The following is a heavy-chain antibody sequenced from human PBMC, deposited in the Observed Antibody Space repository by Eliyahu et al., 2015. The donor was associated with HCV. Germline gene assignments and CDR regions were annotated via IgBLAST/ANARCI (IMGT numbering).Heavy chain of an antibody. V-gene: IGHV4-30-2*01. CDR3: ARGFCSAGSCYFFDY. D-gene: IGHD2-15*01. CDR1: GASISVTGYS. J-gene: IGHJ4*02. Sequence: QLQLRESGSGLVKPSQTLSLTCAVSGASISVTGYSWNWIRQTPGGGPGGVWDLLFSGTRNHNPSLESRVTFSVDRPKNQFSLNLTSVTAADTAVYYCARGFCSAGSCYFFDYWGQGALITVSS. CDR2: LLFSGTR.